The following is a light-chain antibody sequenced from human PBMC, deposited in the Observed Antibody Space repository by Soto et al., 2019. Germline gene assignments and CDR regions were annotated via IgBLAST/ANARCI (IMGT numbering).Light chain of an antibody. CDR3: QTWGTGPWV. Sequence: QSVLTQSPSASASLVASVKLTCTLSSGHSSYAIACHQQQPEKGPRYLMKLNSDGSHSKGDGIPDRFSGSSSGAERYLTISSLQSEDEADYYCQTWGTGPWVFGGGTKLTVL. CDR1: SGHSSYA. CDR2: LNSDGSH. J-gene: IGLJ3*02. V-gene: IGLV4-69*01.